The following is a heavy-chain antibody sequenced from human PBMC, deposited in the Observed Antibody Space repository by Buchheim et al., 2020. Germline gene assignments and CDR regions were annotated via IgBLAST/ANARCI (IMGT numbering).Heavy chain of an antibody. D-gene: IGHD3-3*01. Sequence: EVQLVESGGGLVQPGGSLRLSCAASGFTFSNYWMSWVRQAPGKGLEWVANIKQDGSEKYYVDSVKGRFTISRDNAKNSLYLQMNSLRAEDTAVYYCARDRITIFGVVIIYYYYGMDVWGQGTT. CDR2: IKQDGSEK. CDR3: ARDRITIFGVVIIYYYYGMDV. V-gene: IGHV3-7*01. J-gene: IGHJ6*02. CDR1: GFTFSNYW.